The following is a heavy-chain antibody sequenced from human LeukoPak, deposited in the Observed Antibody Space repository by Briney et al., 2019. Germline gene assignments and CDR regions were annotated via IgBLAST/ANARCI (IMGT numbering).Heavy chain of an antibody. D-gene: IGHD2-15*01. CDR1: GGSISTYY. CDR2: IYDSGST. Sequence: KPSETLSLTCTVSGGSISTYYWSWIRQPPGKGLEWIGYIYDSGSTKYNPSLKSRVTISADTSKSQFSLKLSSVTAADTAVYYCARDTKNKCSGGSCYSGGFDSWGQGTLVTVSA. CDR3: ARDTKNKCSGGSCYSGGFDS. J-gene: IGHJ4*02. V-gene: IGHV4-59*01.